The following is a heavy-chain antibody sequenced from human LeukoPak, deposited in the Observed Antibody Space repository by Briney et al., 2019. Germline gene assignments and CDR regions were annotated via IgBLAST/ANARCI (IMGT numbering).Heavy chain of an antibody. V-gene: IGHV3-23*01. CDR1: GFTFSTSA. CDR2: ISESGGST. Sequence: GGSLRLSCVISGFTFSTSAMSWVRQAPGKGLEWVSGISESGGSTYYADSVKGRFTSSRDNSKNTLYLQMNNLRAEDTAAYYCAKGSFWGQGTLVTVSS. D-gene: IGHD3-10*01. J-gene: IGHJ4*02. CDR3: AKGSF.